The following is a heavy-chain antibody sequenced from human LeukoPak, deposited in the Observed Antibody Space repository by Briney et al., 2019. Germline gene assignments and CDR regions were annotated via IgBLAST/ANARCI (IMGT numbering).Heavy chain of an antibody. J-gene: IGHJ4*02. D-gene: IGHD6-19*01. CDR2: INDSGST. Sequence: PSETLSLTCAVYGGSFSGYYWSWIRQPPGKGLEWIGEINDSGSTNYNPSLKSRVTISVDTSKNQFSLKLSSVTAADTAVYYCARGGWFSFDYWGQGTLVTVSS. CDR1: GGSFSGYY. CDR3: ARGGWFSFDY. V-gene: IGHV4-34*01.